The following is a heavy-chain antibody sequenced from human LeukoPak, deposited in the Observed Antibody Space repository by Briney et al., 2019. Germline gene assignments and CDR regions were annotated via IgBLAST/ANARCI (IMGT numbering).Heavy chain of an antibody. D-gene: IGHD6-13*01. V-gene: IGHV4-61*02. Sequence: SETLSLTCTVSGGSISSGSYYWSWIRQPAGKGLEWIGRIYTSGSTNYNPSLKSRVTISVDTSKNQFSLKLSFVTAADTAVYYCARARDSSSWNFDYWGQGTLVTASS. J-gene: IGHJ4*02. CDR2: IYTSGST. CDR3: ARARDSSSWNFDY. CDR1: GGSISSGSYY.